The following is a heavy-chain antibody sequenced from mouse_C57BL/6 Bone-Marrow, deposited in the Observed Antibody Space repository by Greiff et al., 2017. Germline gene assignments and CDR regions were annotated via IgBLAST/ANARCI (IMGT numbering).Heavy chain of an antibody. J-gene: IGHJ4*01. CDR1: GYTFTSYG. Sequence: QVQLKQSGAELARPGASVKLSCKASGYTFTSYGISWVKQRTGQGLEWIGEIYPRSGNTYYNEKFKGKATLTADKSSSTAYMELRSLTSEDSAVYFGARFPLLYYYAMDYWGQGTSVTVTS. V-gene: IGHV1-81*01. CDR3: ARFPLLYYYAMDY. CDR2: IYPRSGNT.